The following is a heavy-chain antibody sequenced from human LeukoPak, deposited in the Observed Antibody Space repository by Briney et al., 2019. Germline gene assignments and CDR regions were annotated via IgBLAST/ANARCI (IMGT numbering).Heavy chain of an antibody. CDR3: ARDPETYYYDSSGYYPFDY. Sequence: ASVKVSCKASGYTFTSYYMHWVRQAPGQGLEWMGRINPNSGGTNYAQKFQGRVTMTRDTSISTAYMELSRLRSDDTAVYYCARDPETYYYDSSGYYPFDYWGQGTLVTVSS. CDR2: INPNSGGT. D-gene: IGHD3-22*01. CDR1: GYTFTSYY. V-gene: IGHV1-2*06. J-gene: IGHJ4*02.